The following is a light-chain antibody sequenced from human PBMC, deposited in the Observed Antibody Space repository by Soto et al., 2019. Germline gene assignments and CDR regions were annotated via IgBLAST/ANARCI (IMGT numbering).Light chain of an antibody. CDR3: HHYGRSAIFT. Sequence: EIVMTQSPGTLSLSPGERATPACRASQSVSSNFLAWYQQRPGQAPRLLMDGASSRAAGIPDRFSGSGSGTDFTLTISRLVPEDFAVYYCHHYGRSAIFTFGPGTTVDIK. V-gene: IGKV3-20*01. CDR1: QSVSSNF. J-gene: IGKJ3*01. CDR2: GAS.